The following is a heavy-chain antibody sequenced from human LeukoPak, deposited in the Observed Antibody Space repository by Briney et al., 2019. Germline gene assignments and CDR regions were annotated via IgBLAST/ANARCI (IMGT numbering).Heavy chain of an antibody. CDR1: GGSISSSSYY. CDR2: IYYSGST. V-gene: IGHV4-39*01. Sequence: SETLSLTCTVSGGSISSSSYYWGWIRQPPGKGLEWIGSIYYSGSTYYNPSLKSRVTISVDTSKNQFSLKLSSVTAADTAVYYCARRYYYDSSGKLDYWGQGTLVTVSS. D-gene: IGHD3-22*01. J-gene: IGHJ4*02. CDR3: ARRYYYDSSGKLDY.